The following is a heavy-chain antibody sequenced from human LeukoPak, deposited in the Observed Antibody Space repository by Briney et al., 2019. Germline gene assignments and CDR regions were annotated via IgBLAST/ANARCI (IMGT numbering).Heavy chain of an antibody. D-gene: IGHD2-2*01. CDR1: GGTFSSYA. Sequence: SVKVSCKASGGTFSSYAISWVRQAPGQGLEWMGGIIPIFGTASYAQKFQGRVTITADESTSTAYMELSSLRSEDTAVYYCARGNILVGAKIGHDAFDIWGQGTLVTVSS. CDR3: ARGNILVGAKIGHDAFDI. J-gene: IGHJ3*02. CDR2: IIPIFGTA. V-gene: IGHV1-69*01.